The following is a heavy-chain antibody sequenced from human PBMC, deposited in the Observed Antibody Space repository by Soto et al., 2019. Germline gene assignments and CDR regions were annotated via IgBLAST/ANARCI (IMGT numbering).Heavy chain of an antibody. D-gene: IGHD5-18*01. Sequence: QITLKESGPTLVKPTQTLTLTCTFSGFSLSTSGVGVGWIRQPPGKALEWLALIYGDDHKRYSPSLKGKLTITTDTATHRVDVTRTNMDPWDTATYCSADRQRCCGCFDCWGQGTLVTVSS. CDR1: GFSLSTSGVG. CDR2: IYGDDHK. J-gene: IGHJ4*02. V-gene: IGHV2-5*02. CDR3: ADRQRCCGCFDC.